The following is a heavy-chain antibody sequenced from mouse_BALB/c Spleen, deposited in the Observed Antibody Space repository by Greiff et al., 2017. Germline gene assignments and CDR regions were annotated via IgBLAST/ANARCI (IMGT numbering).Heavy chain of an antibody. CDR1: GFTFSSYG. CDR3: ARVIYYGYDAWFAY. Sequence: EVMLLESGGRLVQPGGSLKLSCAASGFTFSSYGMSWVRQTPDKRLELVATINSNGGSTYYPDSVKGRFTISRDNAKNTLYLQMSSLKSEDTAMYYCARVIYYGYDAWFAYWGQGTLVTVSA. J-gene: IGHJ3*01. V-gene: IGHV5-6-3*01. D-gene: IGHD2-2*01. CDR2: INSNGGST.